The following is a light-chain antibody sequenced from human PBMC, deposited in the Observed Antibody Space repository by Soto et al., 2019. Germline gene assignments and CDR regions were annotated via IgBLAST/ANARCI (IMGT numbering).Light chain of an antibody. CDR2: GAS. CDR3: QQRSNWPIT. V-gene: IGKV3-15*01. CDR1: QPVSGN. J-gene: IGKJ5*01. Sequence: ETGLTQSPGTLSLSPGERATLSCRASQPVSGNFLAWYQHKPGQAPRLLIYGASTRATGIPARFSGSGSGTEFNLTISSLQSEDFAVYYCQQRSNWPITLGQGTRLEI.